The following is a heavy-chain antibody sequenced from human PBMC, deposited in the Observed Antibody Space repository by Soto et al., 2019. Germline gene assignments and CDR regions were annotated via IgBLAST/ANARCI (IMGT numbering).Heavy chain of an antibody. J-gene: IGHJ6*02. CDR3: AREATSRHYGMDV. CDR2: IIPIFGTA. Sequence: QVQLVQSGAEVKKPGSSVKVSCKASGGTFSSYAISWVRQAPGQGLEWMGGIIPIFGTANYAQKFQGRVXXTXXXXXXTAYMELSSLRSEDTAVYYCAREATSRHYGMDVWGQGTTVTVSS. V-gene: IGHV1-69*01. CDR1: GGTFSSYA.